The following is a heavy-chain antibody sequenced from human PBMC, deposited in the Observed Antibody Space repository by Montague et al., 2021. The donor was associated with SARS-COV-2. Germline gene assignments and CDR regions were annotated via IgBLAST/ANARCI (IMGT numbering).Heavy chain of an antibody. CDR3: PSQSGGYYNYFHL. V-gene: IGHV4-31*03. J-gene: IGHJ4*02. Sequence: TLSLTCSVSGGSISSANYYWSWIRQHPGKGLEFIGYIYYSGSSSYNPSLKSRLTISVDTSKNRFSLRLSSVTAADTAIYFCPSQSGGYYNYFHLWGQGTLVTVSS. D-gene: IGHD1-26*01. CDR1: GGSISSANYY. CDR2: IYYSGSS.